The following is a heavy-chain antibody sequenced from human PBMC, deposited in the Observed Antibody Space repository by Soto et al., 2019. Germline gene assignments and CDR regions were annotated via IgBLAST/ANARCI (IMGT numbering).Heavy chain of an antibody. D-gene: IGHD5-12*01. CDR1: GFTFSSYA. V-gene: IGHV3-23*01. CDR2: VTATGSST. CDR3: AKGGRGDGYNYPVDY. Sequence: GGSLRLSCAASGFTFSSYAMSWVRQAPGKGPEWVSFVTATGSSTSSADSVKGRFTISRDNSKDTLYLQMNTLRAEDTAVYYCAKGGRGDGYNYPVDYWGQGTLVTVSS. J-gene: IGHJ4*02.